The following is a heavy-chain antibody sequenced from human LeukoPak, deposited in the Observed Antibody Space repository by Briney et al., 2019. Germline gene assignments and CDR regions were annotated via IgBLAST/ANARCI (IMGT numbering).Heavy chain of an antibody. CDR1: GFTFSSYW. D-gene: IGHD3-22*01. J-gene: IGHJ4*02. CDR2: IRYDGSNK. Sequence: QPGGSLRLSCAASGFTFSSYWMSWVRQAPGKGLEWVAFIRYDGSNKYYADSVKGRFTISRDNSKNTLYLQMNSLRAEDTAVYYCARGDYYDSSGYVDYWGQGTLVTVSS. CDR3: ARGDYYDSSGYVDY. V-gene: IGHV3-30*02.